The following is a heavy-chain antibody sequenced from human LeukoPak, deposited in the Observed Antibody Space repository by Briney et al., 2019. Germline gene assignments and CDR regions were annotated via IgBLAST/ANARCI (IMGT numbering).Heavy chain of an antibody. CDR3: ARGRNIEMTTMSGGSDY. CDR2: INPKSGDT. Sequence: ASVKVSCEASGYTFTDYQIHWVRQAPGQGLEWMGWINPKSGDTKYAPRFQGRVTLTRDTSISTAYMDLSDLRSDDTAVYSCARGRNIEMTTMSGGSDYWGQGTLVTVSS. D-gene: IGHD5-24*01. V-gene: IGHV1-2*02. J-gene: IGHJ4*02. CDR1: GYTFTDYQ.